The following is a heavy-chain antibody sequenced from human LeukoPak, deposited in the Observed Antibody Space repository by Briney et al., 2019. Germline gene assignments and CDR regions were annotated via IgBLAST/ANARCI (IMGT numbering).Heavy chain of an antibody. CDR3: AREKKSSASMDY. Sequence: GGSLRLSCAASGFTFSTYWMHWVRHAPGKGLVWVSRINTDGSTTTYADSVKGRFTISRDNAKNTLYLQMNSLRAEDTAVYYCAREKKSSASMDYWGQGTLVTVSS. V-gene: IGHV3-74*01. D-gene: IGHD2-2*01. J-gene: IGHJ4*02. CDR2: INTDGSTT. CDR1: GFTFSTYW.